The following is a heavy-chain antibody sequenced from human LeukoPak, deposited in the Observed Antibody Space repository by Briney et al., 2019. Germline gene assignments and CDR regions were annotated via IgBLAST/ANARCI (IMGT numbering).Heavy chain of an antibody. CDR2: ISSSSSYI. CDR3: ARVSRYYGDYVAFDY. Sequence: GGSLRLSCAASGFTFSSYSMNWVRQAPGKGLEWVSSISSSSSYIYYADSVKGRFTISRDNAKNSLYLQMNSLRAEDTAVYYCARVSRYYGDYVAFDYWGQGTLVTVSS. CDR1: GFTFSSYS. D-gene: IGHD4-17*01. J-gene: IGHJ4*02. V-gene: IGHV3-21*01.